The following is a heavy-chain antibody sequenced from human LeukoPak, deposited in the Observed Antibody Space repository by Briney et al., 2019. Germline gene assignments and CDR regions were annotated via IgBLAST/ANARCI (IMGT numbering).Heavy chain of an antibody. D-gene: IGHD2-21*01. Sequence: GGSLRLSCAASGFTFSAYHTNWVRQAPGKGLEWISYISTTGTTIHYADSVKGRFAISRDNAKSSLYLQMNSLRDEDTAVYYCARVWQDYSGVDYWGQGTLVTVSS. J-gene: IGHJ4*02. CDR2: ISTTGTTI. CDR1: GFTFSAYH. CDR3: ARVWQDYSGVDY. V-gene: IGHV3-48*02.